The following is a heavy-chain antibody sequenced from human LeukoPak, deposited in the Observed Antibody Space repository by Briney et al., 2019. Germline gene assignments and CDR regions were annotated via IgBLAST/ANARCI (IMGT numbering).Heavy chain of an antibody. J-gene: IGHJ4*02. D-gene: IGHD2-2*01. CDR3: ARAIWPSSTSCTRSFDY. V-gene: IGHV1-69*06. Sequence: SVKVSCKASGGTFSSYAISWVRQAPGQGLEWMGGIIPIFGTANYAQKFQGRVTITADKSTSTAYMELSSLRSEDTAVYYCARAIWPSSTSCTRSFDYWGQGTLVTVSS. CDR2: IIPIFGTA. CDR1: GGTFSSYA.